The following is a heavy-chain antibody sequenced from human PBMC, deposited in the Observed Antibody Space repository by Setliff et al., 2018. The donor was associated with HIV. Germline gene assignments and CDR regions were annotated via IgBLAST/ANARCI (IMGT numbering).Heavy chain of an antibody. V-gene: IGHV1-2*02. CDR1: GYTFTGHY. D-gene: IGHD3-10*01. CDR3: ARNFGLSPSGKYYYYYGMDI. Sequence: ASVKVSCKASGYTFTGHYLHWVRQAPGQGLEWLGWVNPNSGDAIYAQKFQGRVTMTRDTSINAAYMELSGLRSDDTAVYYCARNFGLSPSGKYYYYYGMDIWGQGTTVTVSS. J-gene: IGHJ6*02. CDR2: VNPNSGDA.